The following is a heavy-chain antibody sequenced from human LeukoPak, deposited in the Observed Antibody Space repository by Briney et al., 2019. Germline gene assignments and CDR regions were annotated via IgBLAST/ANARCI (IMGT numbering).Heavy chain of an antibody. CDR3: XXXXXXXXXXXXXXAXXY. CDR2: ISGSGGST. Sequence: XXASGFTFXSYGMHWVRQAPGKGLEWVSAISGSGGSTYYADSVKGRFTISRDNSKNTLYLQMNSLRAEDTAVYYXXXXXXXXXXXXXXXAXXYWGQGTLVTVSS. V-gene: IGHV3-23*01. CDR1: GFTFXSYG. J-gene: IGHJ4*02.